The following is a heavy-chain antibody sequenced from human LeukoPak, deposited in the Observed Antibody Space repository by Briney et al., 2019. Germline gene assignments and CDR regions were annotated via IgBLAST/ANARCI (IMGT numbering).Heavy chain of an antibody. CDR2: IKQDGSEK. J-gene: IGHJ4*02. CDR3: ARARDSYGFWSGYLYYFDY. V-gene: IGHV3-7*01. CDR1: GFTFSSYW. Sequence: GGSLRLSCAASGFTFSSYWMSWVRQAPGKGLEWVANIKQDGSEKYYVDSVKGRFTISRDNAKNSLYLQMNSLRAEDTAVYYCARARDSYGFWSGYLYYFDYWGQGTLVTVSS. D-gene: IGHD3-3*01.